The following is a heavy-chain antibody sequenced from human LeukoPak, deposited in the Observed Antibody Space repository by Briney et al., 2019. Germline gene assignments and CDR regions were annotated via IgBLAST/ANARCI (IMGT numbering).Heavy chain of an antibody. CDR1: GGSIGSYY. CDR2: IYYSGST. D-gene: IGHD2-2*01. V-gene: IGHV4-59*05. J-gene: IGHJ6*03. Sequence: SETLSLTCTVSGGSIGSYYWSWIRQPPGKGLEWIGSIYYSGSTYYNPSLKSRVTISVDTSKNQFSLKLSSVTAADTAVYYCARQNIVVVPAPVGYYYYMDVWGKGTTVTISS. CDR3: ARQNIVVVPAPVGYYYYMDV.